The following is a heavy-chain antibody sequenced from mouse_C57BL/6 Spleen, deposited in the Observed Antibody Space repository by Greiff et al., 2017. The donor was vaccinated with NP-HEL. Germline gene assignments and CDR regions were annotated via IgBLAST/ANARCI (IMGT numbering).Heavy chain of an antibody. CDR1: GYAFSSYW. J-gene: IGHJ3*01. Sequence: VQLQQSGAELVKPGASVKISCKASGYAFSSYWMNWVKQRPGKGLEWIGQIYPGDGDTNYNGKFKGKATLTADKSSSTAYMQLSSLTSEDSAVYFCARSDYDYDGGAWFAYWGQGTLVTVSA. CDR2: IYPGDGDT. V-gene: IGHV1-80*01. D-gene: IGHD2-4*01. CDR3: ARSDYDYDGGAWFAY.